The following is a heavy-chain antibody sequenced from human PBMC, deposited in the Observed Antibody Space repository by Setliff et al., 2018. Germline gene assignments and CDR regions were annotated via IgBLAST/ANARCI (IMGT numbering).Heavy chain of an antibody. CDR2: ISAYNGNT. J-gene: IGHJ4*02. D-gene: IGHD3-10*01. CDR3: ARGAWFGELLDLPGYYFDY. V-gene: IGHV1-18*01. Sequence: ASVKVSCKASGYTFTSYGISWVRQAPGQGLEWMGWISAYNGNTNYAQKLQGRVTMTTDTSTSTAYMELRSLRSDDTAVYYCARGAWFGELLDLPGYYFDYWGQGTLVTVSS. CDR1: GYTFTSYG.